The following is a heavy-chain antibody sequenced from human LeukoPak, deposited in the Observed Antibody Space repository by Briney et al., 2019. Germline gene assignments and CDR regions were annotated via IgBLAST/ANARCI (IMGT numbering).Heavy chain of an antibody. V-gene: IGHV4-61*02. D-gene: IGHD6-19*01. CDR2: IYASGST. Sequence: PSETLSLTCTVSGGSLSSGSDYWSWIRQSAGKGLEWIGRIYASGSTNYNPSLKSRVTISVDTSKNQFSLKLSSVTAADTAVYYCARDPKGSGRGYWGQGTLVTVSS. J-gene: IGHJ4*02. CDR1: GGSLSSGSDY. CDR3: ARDPKGSGRGY.